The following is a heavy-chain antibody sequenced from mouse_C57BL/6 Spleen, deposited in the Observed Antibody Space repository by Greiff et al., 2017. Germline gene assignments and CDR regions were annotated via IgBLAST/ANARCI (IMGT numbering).Heavy chain of an antibody. CDR2: ISSGSSTI. CDR3: ARGYSNYNGWYFDV. V-gene: IGHV5-17*01. Sequence: VQLKESGGGLVKPGGSLKLSCAASGFTFSDYGMHWVRQAPEKGLEWVAYISSGSSTIYYADTVKGRFTISRDNAKNTLFLQMTSLRSEDTAMYYCARGYSNYNGWYFDVWGTGTTVTVSS. D-gene: IGHD2-5*01. J-gene: IGHJ1*03. CDR1: GFTFSDYG.